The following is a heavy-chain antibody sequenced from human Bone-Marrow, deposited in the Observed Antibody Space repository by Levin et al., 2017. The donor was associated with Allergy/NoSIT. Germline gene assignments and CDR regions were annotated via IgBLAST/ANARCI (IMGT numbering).Heavy chain of an antibody. J-gene: IGHJ4*02. D-gene: IGHD1-20*01. CDR2: INHSGST. V-gene: IGHV4-34*01. CDR1: GGSFSGYY. CDR3: ARGRPLRYNWNQRHFDY. Sequence: PSETLSLTCAVYGGSFSGYYWSWIRQPPGKGLEWIGEINHSGSTNYNPSLKSRVTISVDTSKNQFSLKLSSVTAADTAVYYCARGRPLRYNWNQRHFDYWGQGTLVTVSS.